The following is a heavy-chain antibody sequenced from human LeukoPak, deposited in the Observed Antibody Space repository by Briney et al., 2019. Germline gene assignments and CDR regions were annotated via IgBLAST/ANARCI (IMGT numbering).Heavy chain of an antibody. CDR2: IRNDGSND. CDR1: GFTFSDYG. Sequence: PGGSLRLSCAASGFTFSDYGMHWVRQAPGKGLEWVAFIRNDGSNDYYPDSVKGRFTISRDNSRNTLYLQMNSLRAEDTAFYYCAEGGSSSHNWFDPWGQGTRVTVSS. D-gene: IGHD6-13*01. V-gene: IGHV3-30*02. J-gene: IGHJ5*02. CDR3: AEGGSSSHNWFDP.